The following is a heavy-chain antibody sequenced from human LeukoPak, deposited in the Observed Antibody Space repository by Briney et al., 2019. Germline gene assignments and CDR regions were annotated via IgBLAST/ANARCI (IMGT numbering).Heavy chain of an antibody. CDR2: FYRGIST. D-gene: IGHD3-22*01. Sequence: GGSLRLSCAASGFTVSSNYMSWVRQAPGKGLEWVSSFYRGISTYYADSVKGRFTTSGDHSKNTVYLQMDSLRPEDTAVYYCARYYDSSGYTQGAFDIWGQGTMVTVS. V-gene: IGHV3-66*02. CDR1: GFTVSSNY. CDR3: ARYYDSSGYTQGAFDI. J-gene: IGHJ3*02.